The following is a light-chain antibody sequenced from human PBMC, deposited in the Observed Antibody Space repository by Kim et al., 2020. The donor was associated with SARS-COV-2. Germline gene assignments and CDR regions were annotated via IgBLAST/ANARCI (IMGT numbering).Light chain of an antibody. CDR2: DAS. CDR3: QRRDNWPPYT. J-gene: IGKJ2*01. Sequence: EIVLTQSPATLSLSPGERATLSCRTSQNINSHLVWYQHKAGQAPRLLIYDASTRVADIPARFSGSGSETDFTLTISSLEPEDFAVYYCQRRDNWPPYTFGQGTKLEI. V-gene: IGKV3-11*01. CDR1: QNINSH.